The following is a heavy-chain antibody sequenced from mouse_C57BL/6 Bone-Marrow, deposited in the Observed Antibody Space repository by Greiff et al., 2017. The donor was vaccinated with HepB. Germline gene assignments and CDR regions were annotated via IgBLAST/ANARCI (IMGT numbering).Heavy chain of an antibody. CDR1: GYTFTDYD. J-gene: IGHJ1*03. D-gene: IGHD1-1*01. V-gene: IGHV1-15*01. CDR2: IDPETGGT. CDR3: TRNYYGSSHWYFDV. Sequence: QVHVKQSGAELVRPGASVTLSCKASGYTFTDYDMHWVKQTPVHGLEWIGAIDPETGGTAYNQKFKGKAILTADKSSSTAYMELRSLTSEDSAVYYCTRNYYGSSHWYFDVWGTGTTVTVSS.